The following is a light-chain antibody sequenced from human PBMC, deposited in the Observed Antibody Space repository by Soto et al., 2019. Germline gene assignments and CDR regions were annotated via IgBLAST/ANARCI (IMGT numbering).Light chain of an antibody. CDR1: SSDVGAYNF. CDR3: TSSTSRGTYV. Sequence: QSVLTQPASVSGSPGQSITISCTGTSSDVGAYNFVSWYRQHPGKAPKLIIYNVSDRPSGVSNRFSGSKSANTASLTISGLQAEDEADYYCTSSTSRGTYVFGTGTKV. CDR2: NVS. J-gene: IGLJ1*01. V-gene: IGLV2-14*03.